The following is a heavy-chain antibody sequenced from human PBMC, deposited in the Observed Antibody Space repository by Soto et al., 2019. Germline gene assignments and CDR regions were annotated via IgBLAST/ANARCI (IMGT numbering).Heavy chain of an antibody. J-gene: IGHJ6*02. CDR2: IWYDGSNK. Sequence: GGSLRLSFAASGVTFSNYGMHWVRQAPGKGLEWVAVIWYDGSNKYYADSVKGRFTISRDNSKNTLYLQMNSLRAEDTAVYYCARSGVDTGGMDVWGQGTTVTVSS. CDR3: ARSGVDTGGMDV. CDR1: GVTFSNYG. V-gene: IGHV3-30*19. D-gene: IGHD5-18*01.